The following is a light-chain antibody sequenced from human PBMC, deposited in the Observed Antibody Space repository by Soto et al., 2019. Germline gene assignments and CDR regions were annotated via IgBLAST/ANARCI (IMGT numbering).Light chain of an antibody. CDR3: QQYDKYST. CDR1: QSISVS. CDR2: DAS. V-gene: IGKV1-5*01. Sequence: QSPSTLSASVGDTVTITCRASQSISVSLAWYQQKPGKAPNLLIYDASTLQGGVPSRFSGSGSGTEFTLTVTSLQPEDFATYFCQQYDKYSTFGHGTKVDIK. J-gene: IGKJ1*01.